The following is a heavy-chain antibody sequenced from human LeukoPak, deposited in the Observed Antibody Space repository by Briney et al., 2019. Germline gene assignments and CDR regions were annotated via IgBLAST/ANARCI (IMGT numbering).Heavy chain of an antibody. CDR2: TYYRYKWYN. CDR3: ARGFLGYCSGGSCQRMDWFDP. CDR1: VDSVSSNSAA. V-gene: IGHV6-1*01. D-gene: IGHD2-15*01. J-gene: IGHJ5*02. Sequence: SQTLSLTCAISVDSVSSNSAAWNSIRQSPSRGLEWLGKTYYRYKWYNDYAVSVKSRMTINPDTSKNQFSLQLNSVTPEDTAVYYCARGFLGYCSGGSCQRMDWFDPWGQGTLVTVSS.